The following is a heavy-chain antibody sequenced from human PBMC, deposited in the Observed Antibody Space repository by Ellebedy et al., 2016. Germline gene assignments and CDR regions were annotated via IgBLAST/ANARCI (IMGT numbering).Heavy chain of an antibody. CDR1: GFTFSSYS. J-gene: IGHJ4*02. V-gene: IGHV3-21*01. CDR3: ARDVLMTTVTTGGFDY. D-gene: IGHD4-11*01. CDR2: ISSSSSYI. Sequence: GGFLRLSCAASGFTFSSYSMNWVRQTPGKGLEWVSSISSSSSYIYYADSVKGQFTISRDNAKNSLFLQMNSLRAEDTAVYFCARDVLMTTVTTGGFDYWGQGTLVTVSS.